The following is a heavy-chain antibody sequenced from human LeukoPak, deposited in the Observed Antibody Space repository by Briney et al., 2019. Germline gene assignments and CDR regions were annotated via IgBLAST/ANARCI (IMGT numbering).Heavy chain of an antibody. Sequence: PGGSLRLSCAASGFTFSSFWMTWVRQAPGKGLEGVAVISYDGSNKYYADSVKGRFTISRDNSKNTLYLQMNSLRGEDTAVYYCAKGGESSGYYGGPDYWGQGTLVTVSS. V-gene: IGHV3-30*18. D-gene: IGHD3-22*01. J-gene: IGHJ4*02. CDR1: GFTFSSFW. CDR3: AKGGESSGYYGGPDY. CDR2: ISYDGSNK.